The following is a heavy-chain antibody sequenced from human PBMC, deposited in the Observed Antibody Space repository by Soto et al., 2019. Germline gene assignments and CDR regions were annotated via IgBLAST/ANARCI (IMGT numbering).Heavy chain of an antibody. D-gene: IGHD6-13*01. CDR1: GYSFTSYW. Sequence: GESLKISCKGSGYSFTSYWISWVRQMPGKGLEWMGRIDPSDSYTNYSPSFQGHVTISADKSISTAYLQWSSLKASDTAMYYCASGIAAAGNTDGYCYYGMGVWGQGTTVRVAS. V-gene: IGHV5-10-1*01. CDR3: ASGIAAAGNTDGYCYYGMGV. CDR2: IDPSDSYT. J-gene: IGHJ6*02.